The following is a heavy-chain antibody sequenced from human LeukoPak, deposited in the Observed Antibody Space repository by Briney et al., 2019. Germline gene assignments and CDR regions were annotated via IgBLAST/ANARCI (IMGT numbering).Heavy chain of an antibody. CDR3: ARGADGYNNYYYYYYMDV. Sequence: GGSLRLSCAASGFTFSSYAMHWVRQAPGKGLEWVAVISYDGSNKYYADSVKGRFIISRDNSKNTLYLQMNSLRAEDTAVYYCARGADGYNNYYYYYYMDVWGKGTTVTVSS. V-gene: IGHV3-30*01. CDR2: ISYDGSNK. D-gene: IGHD5-24*01. CDR1: GFTFSSYA. J-gene: IGHJ6*03.